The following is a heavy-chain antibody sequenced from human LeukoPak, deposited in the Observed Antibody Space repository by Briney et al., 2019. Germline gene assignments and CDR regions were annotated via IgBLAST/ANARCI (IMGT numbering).Heavy chain of an antibody. J-gene: IGHJ4*02. CDR2: ISGSGGST. CDR1: GFTFSSYA. D-gene: IGHD1-26*01. CDR3: AREGRGGFDY. Sequence: GGSLRLSCAASGFTFSSYAMSWVRQAPGKGLEWVSGISGSGGSTYYADSVKGRFTISRDNSKNTLYLQMNSLGAEDTAVYYCAREGRGGFDYWGQGTLVTVSS. V-gene: IGHV3-23*01.